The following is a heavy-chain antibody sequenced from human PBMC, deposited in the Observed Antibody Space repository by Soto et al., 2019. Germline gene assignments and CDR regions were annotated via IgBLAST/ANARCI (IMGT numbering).Heavy chain of an antibody. J-gene: IGHJ6*02. Sequence: QVQLVQSGAEVKKPGSSVRVSCKASGGTFSSYAISWVRQAPGQGLEWMGGIIPIFDTADYAQKFQGRVTSTAADSTSTAYMELSSLRSGDTAVYYCATHPMATFTYSSGMDVWGQGTTVTVSS. CDR3: ATHPMATFTYSSGMDV. V-gene: IGHV1-69*12. CDR1: GGTFSSYA. CDR2: IIPIFDTA. D-gene: IGHD5-12*01.